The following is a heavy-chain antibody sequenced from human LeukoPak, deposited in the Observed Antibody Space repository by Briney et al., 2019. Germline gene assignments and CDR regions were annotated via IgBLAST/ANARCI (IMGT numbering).Heavy chain of an antibody. CDR2: ISGSGGSA. Sequence: PGGSLRLSCAASGFTFGSYAMDWVRQAPGKGLEWVSAISGSGGSAYYADSVKGRFTISRDNSKNTLYLQMNSLRVEDTAIYYCAKGQELDDGVFDPWGQGTLVTVSS. CDR1: GFTFGSYA. J-gene: IGHJ5*02. CDR3: AKGQELDDGVFDP. V-gene: IGHV3-23*01. D-gene: IGHD1-1*01.